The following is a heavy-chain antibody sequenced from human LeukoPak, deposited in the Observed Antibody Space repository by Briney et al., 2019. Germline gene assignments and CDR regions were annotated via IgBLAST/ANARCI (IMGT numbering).Heavy chain of an antibody. CDR1: GYSISSGYY. V-gene: IGHV4-38-2*02. CDR3: AIEMSIAVAGTGVGGGFDP. J-gene: IGHJ5*02. CDR2: IYHSGST. Sequence: SETLSLTCTVSGYSISSGYYWGWIRQPPGKGLEWIGSIYHSGSTYYNPSLKSRVTISVDTSKNQFSLKLSSVTAADTAVYYCAIEMSIAVAGTGVGGGFDPWGQGTLVTVSS. D-gene: IGHD6-19*01.